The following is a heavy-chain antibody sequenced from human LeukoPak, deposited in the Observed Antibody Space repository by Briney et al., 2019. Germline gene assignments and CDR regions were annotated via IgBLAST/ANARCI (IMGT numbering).Heavy chain of an antibody. V-gene: IGHV3-23*01. D-gene: IGHD6-25*01. Sequence: SGGSLRLSCAASGFTFSTYAMSWVRQAPGKGLEWVSAISDSGGSTYYADSVKGRFTISRDNSKNTLYLQMNSLRAEDTAVYYCAKDKAAAGWNFDYWGQGTLVTVSS. J-gene: IGHJ4*02. CDR3: AKDKAAAGWNFDY. CDR2: ISDSGGST. CDR1: GFTFSTYA.